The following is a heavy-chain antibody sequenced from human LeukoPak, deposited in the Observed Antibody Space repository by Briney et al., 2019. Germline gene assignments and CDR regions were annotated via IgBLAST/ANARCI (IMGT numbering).Heavy chain of an antibody. CDR3: ARGPTGGYYFGSGSYYLNY. J-gene: IGHJ4*02. Sequence: GASVKVSCKASGYTFTTYDINWVRQATGQGLEWMEWMNPNSGNTVYAQKFQGRVTITRNTSISTAYMELSSLRSEDTAVYYCARGPTGGYYFGSGSYYLNYWGQGTLVTVSS. CDR2: MNPNSGNT. D-gene: IGHD3-10*01. V-gene: IGHV1-8*03. CDR1: GYTFTTYD.